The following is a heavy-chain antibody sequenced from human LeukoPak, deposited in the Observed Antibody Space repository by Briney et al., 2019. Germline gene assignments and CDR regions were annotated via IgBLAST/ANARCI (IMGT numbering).Heavy chain of an antibody. J-gene: IGHJ6*02. D-gene: IGHD1-1*01. Sequence: SETLSLTCTVSGGSISSSSYYWGWIRQPPGKGLEWIGEINHSGSTNYNPSLKSRVTISVDTSKNQFSLKLSSVTAADTAVYYCARRRYVLGYYYGMDVWGQGTTVTVSS. CDR3: ARRRYVLGYYYGMDV. CDR1: GGSISSSSYY. V-gene: IGHV4-39*07. CDR2: INHSGST.